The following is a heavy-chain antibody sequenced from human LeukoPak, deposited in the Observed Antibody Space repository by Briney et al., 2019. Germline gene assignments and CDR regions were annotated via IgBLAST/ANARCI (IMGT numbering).Heavy chain of an antibody. CDR1: GGSISSSSYY. J-gene: IGHJ3*02. Sequence: PSETLSLTCTVSGGSISSSSYYWGWIRQPPGKGLEWIGSIYYSGSTYYNPSLKSRVTISVDTSKNQFSLKLSSVTAADTAVYYRARDGYSSGWYGGDDAFDIWGQGTMVTVSS. CDR2: IYYSGST. D-gene: IGHD6-19*01. CDR3: ARDGYSSGWYGGDDAFDI. V-gene: IGHV4-39*07.